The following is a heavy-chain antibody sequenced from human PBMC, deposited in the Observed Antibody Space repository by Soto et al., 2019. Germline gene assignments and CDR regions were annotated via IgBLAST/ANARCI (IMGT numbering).Heavy chain of an antibody. V-gene: IGHV1-18*03. CDR2: ISAYNGNT. Sequence: ASVMASWKDSVYTFASSVINWVRQAPGQGRESMGWISAYNGNTNYAQKLQGRVTMTTDTSTSTAYMELRSLRSDDMAVYYCASLGLYDSTSRCGAFVSW. CDR3: ASLGLYDSTSRCGAFVS. J-gene: IGHJ3*02. D-gene: IGHD3-22*01. CDR1: VYTFASSV.